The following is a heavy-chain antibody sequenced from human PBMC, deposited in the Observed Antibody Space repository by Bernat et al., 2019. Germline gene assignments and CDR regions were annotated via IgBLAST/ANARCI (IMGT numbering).Heavy chain of an antibody. V-gene: IGHV3-33*08. CDR2: IWYDGSNK. J-gene: IGHJ6*02. CDR3: ARSTERAVAIEYYYYYYGMDV. CDR1: GFTFSTYG. D-gene: IGHD6-19*01. Sequence: VQLLESGGGLVQAGGSLRLSCAASGFTFSTYGMTWVRLAPGKGLEWVAVIWYDGSNKYYADSVKGRFTISRDSSKNTLYLQMNSLRAEDTAVYYCARSTERAVAIEYYYYYYGMDVWGQGTTVTVSS.